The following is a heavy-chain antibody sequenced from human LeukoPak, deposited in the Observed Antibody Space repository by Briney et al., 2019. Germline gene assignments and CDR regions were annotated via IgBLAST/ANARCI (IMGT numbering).Heavy chain of an antibody. CDR1: GGSISSYY. CDR2: IYYSGST. D-gene: IGHD5-12*01. CDR3: ARMDIVATTHFDY. Sequence: TSETLSLTCTVSGGSISSYYWSWIRQPPGKGLEWIGYIYYSGSTNYNPSLKSRVTISVDTSKNQFSLKLSSVTAADTAVYYCARMDIVATTHFDYWGQGTLVTVSS. J-gene: IGHJ4*02. V-gene: IGHV4-59*01.